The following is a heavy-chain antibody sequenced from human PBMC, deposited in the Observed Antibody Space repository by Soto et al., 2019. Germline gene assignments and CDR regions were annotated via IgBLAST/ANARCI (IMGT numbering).Heavy chain of an antibody. J-gene: IGHJ6*02. D-gene: IGHD2-21*01. CDR1: GFNFGTFW. Sequence: KLVESGGGLVQPGGSLRLSCAASGFNFGTFWMSWVRQAPGKGLEWVASIKEDESEAYYVDSVKGRFTISRDNAKNSLYLQLNSLGVEDTAIYYCAREWQSSFCSPTTCYFYGMDVWGQGTTVTVSS. V-gene: IGHV3-7*01. CDR3: AREWQSSFCSPTTCYFYGMDV. CDR2: IKEDESEA.